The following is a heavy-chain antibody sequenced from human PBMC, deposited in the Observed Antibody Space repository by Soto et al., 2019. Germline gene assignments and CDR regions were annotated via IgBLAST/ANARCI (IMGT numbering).Heavy chain of an antibody. CDR1: GFTFSSYS. CDR2: ISSSSSYI. D-gene: IGHD3-22*01. Sequence: EVQLVESGGGLVKPGGSLRLSCAASGFTFSSYSMNWVRQAPGKGLEWVSSISSSSSYIYYADSVKGRFTISRDNAKNSLYLQMNSLRAEDTAVYYCARLLWGSSGYRWFDPWGQGTLVTVSS. V-gene: IGHV3-21*01. CDR3: ARLLWGSSGYRWFDP. J-gene: IGHJ5*02.